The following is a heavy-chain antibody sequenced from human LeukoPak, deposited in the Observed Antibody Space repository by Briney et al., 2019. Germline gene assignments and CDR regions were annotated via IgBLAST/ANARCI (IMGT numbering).Heavy chain of an antibody. D-gene: IGHD3-10*01. CDR3: ATMVRGVIWAFDI. Sequence: KPSETLSLPCAVYGGSFSGYYWSWIRQPPGKGLEWIGEINHSGSTNYNPSLKSRVTISVDTSKNQFSLKLSSVTAADTAVYYCATMVRGVIWAFDIWGQGTMVTVSS. V-gene: IGHV4-34*01. CDR2: INHSGST. CDR1: GGSFSGYY. J-gene: IGHJ3*02.